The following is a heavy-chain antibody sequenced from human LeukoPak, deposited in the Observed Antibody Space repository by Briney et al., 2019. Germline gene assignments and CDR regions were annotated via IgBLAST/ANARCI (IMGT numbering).Heavy chain of an antibody. Sequence: APVKVSCKASGYTFTGYYMHWVRQAPGQGLEWMGWINPNSGGTNYAQKFQGRVTMTRDTSISTAYMELSRLRSDDTAVYYCARVPFYDILTGEPNWYFDLWGRGTLVTVSS. D-gene: IGHD3-9*01. V-gene: IGHV1-2*02. J-gene: IGHJ2*01. CDR2: INPNSGGT. CDR3: ARVPFYDILTGEPNWYFDL. CDR1: GYTFTGYY.